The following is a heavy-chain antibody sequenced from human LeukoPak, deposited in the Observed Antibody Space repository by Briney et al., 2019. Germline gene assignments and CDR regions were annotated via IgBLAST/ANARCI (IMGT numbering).Heavy chain of an antibody. CDR2: IIGSGGST. V-gene: IGHV3-23*01. CDR3: AKDRSSSWPTGRYYYGMDV. J-gene: IGHJ6*02. Sequence: GGSLRLSCAASGFTFSSYAMSWVRQAPGKGLEWVSAIIGSGGSTYYADSVKGRFTISRDNSKNTLYLQMNSLRAEDTAVYYCAKDRSSSWPTGRYYYGMDVWGQGTTVTVSS. CDR1: GFTFSSYA. D-gene: IGHD6-13*01.